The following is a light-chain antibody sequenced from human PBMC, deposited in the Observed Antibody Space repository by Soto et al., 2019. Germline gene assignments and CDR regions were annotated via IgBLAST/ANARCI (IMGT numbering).Light chain of an antibody. J-gene: IGLJ2*01. CDR3: TSWTTSTTMI. Sequence: QSVLTQPASVSGSPVQSITISCTGTSSDIGAYNFVSWYQQHPGKAPKLMLYDVNIRPSGVSNRFSGSKSGNTASLTISGLQAEDEADYYCTSWTTSTTMIFGGGTKLTVL. CDR1: SSDIGAYNF. CDR2: DVN. V-gene: IGLV2-14*03.